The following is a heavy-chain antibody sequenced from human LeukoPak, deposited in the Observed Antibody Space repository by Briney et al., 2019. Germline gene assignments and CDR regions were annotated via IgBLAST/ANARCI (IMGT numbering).Heavy chain of an antibody. CDR2: IWYGGSNK. CDR1: GFTFSSYG. CDR3: AKDYVRIAARLKSYYYMDV. D-gene: IGHD6-6*01. J-gene: IGHJ6*03. Sequence: TGGSLRLSCAASGFTFSSYGMHWVRQAPGKGLEWVAVIWYGGSNKYYADSVKGRFTISRDNSKNTLYLQMNSLRAEDTAVYYCAKDYVRIAARLKSYYYMDVWGKGTTVTVSS. V-gene: IGHV3-30*02.